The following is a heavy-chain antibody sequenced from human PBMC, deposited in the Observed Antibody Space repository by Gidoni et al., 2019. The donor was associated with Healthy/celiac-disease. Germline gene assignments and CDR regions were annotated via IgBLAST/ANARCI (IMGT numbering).Heavy chain of an antibody. Sequence: EVQLLESGVGLVNPGGSLRLSCAASGFTFSSYGMTWVRQAPGKGLEWVSYISSSSSYINYADSGKGRFTISRDNAKNSLYLQMNSLRAEDTAVYYCAREGLAYSSSWFGYWGQGTLVTVSS. V-gene: IGHV3-21*01. J-gene: IGHJ5*01. D-gene: IGHD6-13*01. CDR3: AREGLAYSSSWFGY. CDR2: ISSSSSYI. CDR1: GFTFSSYG.